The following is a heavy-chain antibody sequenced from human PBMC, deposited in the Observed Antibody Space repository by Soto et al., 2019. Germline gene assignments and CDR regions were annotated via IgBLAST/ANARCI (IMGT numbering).Heavy chain of an antibody. Sequence: SETLSLTCTVSGGSIDRSNYYWDWIRQPPGKGLEWIGTTYYNGNAYYNPSLKSRVTMSVDTSKNQFSLKLISVTAADTAVYYCARHFVAVVITGWGYCGQGTLVTVSS. D-gene: IGHD3-22*01. CDR3: ARHFVAVVITGWGY. CDR2: TYYNGNA. V-gene: IGHV4-39*01. J-gene: IGHJ4*02. CDR1: GGSIDRSNYY.